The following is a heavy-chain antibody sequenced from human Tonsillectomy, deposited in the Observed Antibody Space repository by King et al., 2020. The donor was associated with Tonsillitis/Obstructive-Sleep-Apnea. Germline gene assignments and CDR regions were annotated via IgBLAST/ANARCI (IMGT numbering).Heavy chain of an antibody. CDR3: AIDRNYYGSGSYYPNYYYYYMDV. D-gene: IGHD3-10*01. Sequence: VQLVESGGGVVQPGRSLRLSCAASGFTFSSYGMHWVRQAPGKGLEWVAVIWYDGSNKYYADSVKGRFTISRDNSKNTLYLQMNSLRAEDTAVYYCAIDRNYYGSGSYYPNYYYYYMDVWGKGTTVTVSS. CDR1: GFTFSSYG. J-gene: IGHJ6*03. CDR2: IWYDGSNK. V-gene: IGHV3-33*01.